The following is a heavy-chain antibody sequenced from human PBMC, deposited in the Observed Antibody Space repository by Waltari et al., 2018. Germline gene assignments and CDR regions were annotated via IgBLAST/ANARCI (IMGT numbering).Heavy chain of an antibody. J-gene: IGHJ5*02. Sequence: QLQLQESGPGLVKPSETLSLTCSVSGASISSSNYYWGWIRQPTGKGVEGMGCMFNGGCTYYNPALKRRVTISVDTSKNQFSLRLNSVTAADTAIYYCARHGYSGGWFDPWGQGTLVTVSS. D-gene: IGHD4-17*01. V-gene: IGHV4-39*01. CDR2: MFNGGCT. CDR3: ARHGYSGGWFDP. CDR1: GASISSSNYY.